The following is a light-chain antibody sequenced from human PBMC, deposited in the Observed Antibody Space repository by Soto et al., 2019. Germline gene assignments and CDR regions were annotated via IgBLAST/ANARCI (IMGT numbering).Light chain of an antibody. J-gene: IGLJ1*01. CDR1: SSDVGSYNL. Sequence: QSALPQPASVSGSPGQSITISCTGTSSDVGSYNLVSWYQQHPGKAPKVMIYEVSKRPSGVSNRFSGSKSGNTASLTISGLQAEDEADYYCCSYAGSSTYVFGTGTKVTVL. CDR3: CSYAGSSTYV. CDR2: EVS. V-gene: IGLV2-23*02.